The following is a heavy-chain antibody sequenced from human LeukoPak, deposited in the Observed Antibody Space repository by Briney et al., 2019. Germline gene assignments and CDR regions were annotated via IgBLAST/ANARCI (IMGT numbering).Heavy chain of an antibody. J-gene: IGHJ6*02. V-gene: IGHV1-24*01. D-gene: IGHD3-10*01. Sequence: ASVEVSCKVSGYTLTELSMHWVRQAPGKGLEWMGGFDPEDGETIYAQKFQGRVTMTEDTSTDTAYMELSSLRSEDTAVYYCATGGYGSGFYGMDVWGQGTTVTVSS. CDR1: GYTLTELS. CDR2: FDPEDGET. CDR3: ATGGYGSGFYGMDV.